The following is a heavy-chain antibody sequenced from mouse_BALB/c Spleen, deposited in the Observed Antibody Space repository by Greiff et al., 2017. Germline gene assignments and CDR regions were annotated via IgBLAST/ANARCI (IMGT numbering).Heavy chain of an antibody. CDR1: GFNIKDTY. Sequence: EVKLMESGAELVKPGASVKLSCTASGFNIKDTYMHWVKQRPEQGLEWIGRIDPANGNTKYDPKFQGKATITADTSSNTAYLQLSSLTSEDTAVYYCAPYYDYGRGFAYWGQGTLVTVSA. CDR2: IDPANGNT. D-gene: IGHD2-4*01. J-gene: IGHJ3*01. V-gene: IGHV14-3*02. CDR3: APYYDYGRGFAY.